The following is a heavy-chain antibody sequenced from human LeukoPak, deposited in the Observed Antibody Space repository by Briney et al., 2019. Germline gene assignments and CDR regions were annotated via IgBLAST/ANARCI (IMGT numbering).Heavy chain of an antibody. CDR3: ARDGRSSSLLNDYYYMDV. V-gene: IGHV4-39*02. D-gene: IGHD6-6*01. J-gene: IGHJ6*03. CDR2: IYYSGST. CDR1: GGSISSSSYY. Sequence: PSETLSLTCTVSGGSISSSSYYWGWIRQPPGKGLEWIGSIYYSGSTYYNPSLKSRVTISVDTSKNQFSLKLSSVTAADTAVYYCARDGRSSSLLNDYYYMDVWGKGTTVTVSS.